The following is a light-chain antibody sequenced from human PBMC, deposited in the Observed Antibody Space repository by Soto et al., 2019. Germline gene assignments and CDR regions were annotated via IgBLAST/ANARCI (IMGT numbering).Light chain of an antibody. CDR2: DVS. Sequence: QSALTQPASVSGSPGQSITISCSGTSSDVGGYNYVSWYQQHPGKAPKLMIYDVSNRPSGVSNRFSGPKSGNTASLTISGLQAEDEADYYCSSYISSSTLYVFGTGTKLTVL. V-gene: IGLV2-14*01. J-gene: IGLJ1*01. CDR1: SSDVGGYNY. CDR3: SSYISSSTLYV.